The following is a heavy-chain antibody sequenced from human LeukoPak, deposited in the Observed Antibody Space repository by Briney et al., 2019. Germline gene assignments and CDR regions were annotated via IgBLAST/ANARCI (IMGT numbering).Heavy chain of an antibody. CDR1: GGSISSYY. CDR2: IYYSGST. Sequence: SETLSLTCTVSGGSISSYYWSWIRQPPGKGLEWIGYIYYSGSTCYKPSLKSRVTISVDTSKNQFSLKLRSVTAADTAVYYCARETSQKGAHYMDVWGKGTTVTISS. D-gene: IGHD3-16*01. V-gene: IGHV4-59*01. J-gene: IGHJ6*03. CDR3: ARETSQKGAHYMDV.